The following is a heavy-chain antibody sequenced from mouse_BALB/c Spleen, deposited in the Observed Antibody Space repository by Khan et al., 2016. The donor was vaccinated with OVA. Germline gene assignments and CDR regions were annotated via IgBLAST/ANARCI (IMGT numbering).Heavy chain of an antibody. CDR3: TRGTTAPDVMDY. V-gene: IGHV1S22*01. CDR1: GYTFSTYW. D-gene: IGHD1-2*01. CDR2: IYPGSGSP. J-gene: IGHJ4*01. Sequence: LQQPGSELVSPGASVKLSCKTSGYTFSTYWMHWVKQRPGQGLKWIGNIYPGSGSPNYDEKFKSKATLTVDTSSTTAYMQLSSLTSEDSAVDYCTRGTTAPDVMDYWGQGTSVTVSS.